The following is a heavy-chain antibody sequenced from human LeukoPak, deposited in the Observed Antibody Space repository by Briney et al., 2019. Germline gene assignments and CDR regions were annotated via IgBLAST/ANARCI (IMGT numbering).Heavy chain of an antibody. J-gene: IGHJ6*03. CDR2: IYYSGST. Sequence: KPSETLSLTCTVSGGSISSNTYYWGWIRQPPGKGLEWIGTIYYSGSTYYNPSLKSRVTISVDTSKNQFSLKLSSVTAADTAVYYCARAFYPGYYSYMAVWGKGTTVTVSS. CDR3: ARAFYPGYYSYMAV. CDR1: GGSISSNTYY. D-gene: IGHD3-3*02. V-gene: IGHV4-39*07.